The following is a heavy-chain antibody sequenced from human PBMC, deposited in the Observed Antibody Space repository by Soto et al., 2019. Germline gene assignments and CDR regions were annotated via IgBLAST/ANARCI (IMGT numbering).Heavy chain of an antibody. CDR3: ARDYDSSGYPRYYFDY. J-gene: IGHJ4*02. Sequence: ASVKVSCKASGYTFTSYYMHWVRQAPGQGLEWMGIINPSGGSTSYAQKFQGRVTMTRDTSTSTVYMELSSLRSEDTAVYYCARDYDSSGYPRYYFDYWGQGTLVTVSS. D-gene: IGHD3-22*01. V-gene: IGHV1-46*03. CDR2: INPSGGST. CDR1: GYTFTSYY.